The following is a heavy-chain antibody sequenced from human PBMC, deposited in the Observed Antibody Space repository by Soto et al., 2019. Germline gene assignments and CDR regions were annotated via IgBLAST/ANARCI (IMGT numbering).Heavy chain of an antibody. CDR3: ASYCSGGSCYLRDAFDI. D-gene: IGHD2-15*01. CDR1: GYTFTSYY. J-gene: IGHJ3*02. CDR2: INPSGGST. Sequence: QVQLVQSGAEVKKPGASVKVSCKASGYTFTSYYMHWVRQAPGQGLEWMGIINPSGGSTSYAQKFQGRVTMTRDTSTSTVYMELSSLRSEDTAVYYCASYCSGGSCYLRDAFDICGQGTMVTVSS. V-gene: IGHV1-46*03.